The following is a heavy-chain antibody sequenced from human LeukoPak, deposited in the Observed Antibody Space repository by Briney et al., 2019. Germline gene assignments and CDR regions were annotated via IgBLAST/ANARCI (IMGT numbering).Heavy chain of an antibody. D-gene: IGHD2-2*01. J-gene: IGHJ4*02. V-gene: IGHV3-7*05. CDR1: GFTFSSYW. CDR3: ASQTSAKGFDY. CDR2: IKYDGSEK. Sequence: GGSLRLSCAASGFTFSSYWMSWVRQAPGKGLEWVATIKYDGSEKQHVDSVKGRFTISRDNAKNSLYVQMNSLRAEDTAVYYCASQTSAKGFDYWGRGTLVTVSS.